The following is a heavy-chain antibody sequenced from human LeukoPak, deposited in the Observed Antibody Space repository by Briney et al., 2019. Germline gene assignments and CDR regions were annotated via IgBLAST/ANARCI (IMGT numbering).Heavy chain of an antibody. Sequence: PSETLSLTCTVSGGSISSYYWSWIRQPPGKGLEWIGYIYYTGSTNYNPSLKSRVTISVDTSKNQFPLKLSSVTAADTAVYYCARDRPGGSSLDYWGQGTLVTVSS. D-gene: IGHD6-13*01. CDR1: GGSISSYY. CDR2: IYYTGST. CDR3: ARDRPGGSSLDY. V-gene: IGHV4-59*01. J-gene: IGHJ4*02.